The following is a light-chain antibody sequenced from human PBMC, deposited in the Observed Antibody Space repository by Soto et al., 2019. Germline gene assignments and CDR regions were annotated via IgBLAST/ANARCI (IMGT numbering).Light chain of an antibody. CDR1: QSVRSSY. CDR3: QQYGSVPIT. Sequence: EIVLTQSPGTLSLSPGERATLSCRASQSVRSSYLAWHQQRPGQAPRLLMYGASTRATGIPDRFSVSGSGTDFTLIISRLEPEDFAVYYYQQYGSVPITLGQGTRLEIK. CDR2: GAS. V-gene: IGKV3-20*01. J-gene: IGKJ5*01.